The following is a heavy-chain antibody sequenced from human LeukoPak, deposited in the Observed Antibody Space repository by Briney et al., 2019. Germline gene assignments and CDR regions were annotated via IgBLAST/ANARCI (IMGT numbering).Heavy chain of an antibody. V-gene: IGHV1-69*13. D-gene: IGHD5-18*01. Sequence: ASVKVSCKASGGTFSSYAISWVRQAPGQGLEWMGGIIPIFGTANYAQKFQGGVTITADESTSTAYMELSSLRSEDTAVYYCARGYQTGYYYYMDVWGKGTTVTISS. CDR1: GGTFSSYA. CDR2: IIPIFGTA. J-gene: IGHJ6*03. CDR3: ARGYQTGYYYYMDV.